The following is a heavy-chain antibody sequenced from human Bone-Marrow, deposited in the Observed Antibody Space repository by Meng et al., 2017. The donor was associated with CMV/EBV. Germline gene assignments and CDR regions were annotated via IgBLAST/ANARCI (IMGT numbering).Heavy chain of an antibody. Sequence: GVLKISCAASGFTFSSYSMNWVRQAPGKGLEWVSYISSSSSTIYYADSVKGRFTISRDNAKNSLYLQMNSLRAEDTAVYYCARDGLGDFEDYWGQGTLVTVSS. D-gene: IGHD3-16*01. CDR1: GFTFSSYS. J-gene: IGHJ4*02. CDR2: ISSSSSTI. CDR3: ARDGLGDFEDY. V-gene: IGHV3-48*04.